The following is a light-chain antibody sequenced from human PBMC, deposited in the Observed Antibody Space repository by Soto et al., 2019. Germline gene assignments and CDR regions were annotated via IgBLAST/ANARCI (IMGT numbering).Light chain of an antibody. Sequence: QSVLTQPPSASGTPGQRVTIACSGSGSSIGRNTVIWYRQLPGTAPQLLIYSDNQRPSGVPDRFSGSKSGTSASLAISGLQSEDEADYYCSAWDDSLKVLFGGGTKLTVL. CDR1: GSSIGRNT. CDR3: SAWDDSLKVL. J-gene: IGLJ2*01. CDR2: SDN. V-gene: IGLV1-44*01.